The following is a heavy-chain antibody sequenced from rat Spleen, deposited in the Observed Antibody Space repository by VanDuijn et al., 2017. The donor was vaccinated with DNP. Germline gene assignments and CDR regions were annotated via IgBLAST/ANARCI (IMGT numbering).Heavy chain of an antibody. V-gene: IGHV2-41*01. CDR2: IWNTGGT. CDR3: ARCGYEGHYYVMDA. CDR1: GFSLTSYN. J-gene: IGHJ4*01. Sequence: QVQLKESGPGLVQPSQTLSLTCTVAGFSLTSYNVHWVRQLPGKGLEWMGVIWNTGGTRYNSAPKSRLSITKDTSRGQVFVNMNSLQTEDTATYYCARCGYEGHYYVMDAWGQGTSVTVSS. D-gene: IGHD1-12*01.